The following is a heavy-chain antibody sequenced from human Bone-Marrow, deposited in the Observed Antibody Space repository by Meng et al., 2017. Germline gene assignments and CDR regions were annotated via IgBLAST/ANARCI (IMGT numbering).Heavy chain of an antibody. CDR1: GFTFDDYA. CDR3: ARDLFLPSGYSYAQGGGFDY. CDR2: ISWNSGSI. Sequence: SLKISCAASGFTFDDYAMHWVRQAPGKGLEWVSGISWNSGSIGYADSVKGRFTISRDNAKNSLYLQMNSLRAEDTALYYCARDLFLPSGYSYAQGGGFDYWGQGTLVTVSS. J-gene: IGHJ4*02. V-gene: IGHV3-9*01. D-gene: IGHD5-18*01.